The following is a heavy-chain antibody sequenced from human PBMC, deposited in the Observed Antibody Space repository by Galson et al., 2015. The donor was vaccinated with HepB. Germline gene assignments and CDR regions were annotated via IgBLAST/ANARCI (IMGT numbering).Heavy chain of an antibody. V-gene: IGHV3-21*04. Sequence: SLRLSCAASGFTFSSYSMNWVRQAPGKGLEWVSSISSSSSYIYYADSVKGRFTISRDNSKNTLYLQMNSLRAEDTAIYYCAKSDYYDSSDYSGPYWGQGILGTVSS. J-gene: IGHJ4*02. CDR2: ISSSSSYI. CDR3: AKSDYYDSSDYSGPY. CDR1: GFTFSSYS. D-gene: IGHD3-22*01.